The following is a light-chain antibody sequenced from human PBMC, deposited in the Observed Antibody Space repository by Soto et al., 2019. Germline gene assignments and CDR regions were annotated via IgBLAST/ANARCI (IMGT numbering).Light chain of an antibody. CDR1: STDVGVYNY. J-gene: IGLJ1*01. Sequence: QSALTQPASVSGSPGQSIPISCTGTSTDVGVYNYVSWYQQHPGKAPKFIMYEVSNRPSGVSNRFAGSKSGNTASLTISGLQAEDEADYYCSSYMSSVGYVFGTGTKVTVL. CDR3: SSYMSSVGYV. CDR2: EVS. V-gene: IGLV2-14*01.